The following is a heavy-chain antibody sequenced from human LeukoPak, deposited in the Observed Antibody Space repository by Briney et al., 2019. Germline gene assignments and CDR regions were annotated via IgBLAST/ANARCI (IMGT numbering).Heavy chain of an antibody. CDR3: AKESGKFDY. CDR1: GFTFSSYA. CDR2: ISADGGST. J-gene: IGHJ4*02. V-gene: IGHV3-43*02. Sequence: PGRSLRLSCAASGFTFSSYAMHWVRQAPGKGLEWVSLISADGGSTFSADSVKGRFSISRDNCKNSLYLQMNSLRSEDTAMYYCAKESGKFDYWGQGTLVAVSS.